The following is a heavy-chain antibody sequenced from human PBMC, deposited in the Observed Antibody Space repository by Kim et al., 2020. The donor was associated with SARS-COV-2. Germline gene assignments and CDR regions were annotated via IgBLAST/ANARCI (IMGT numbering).Heavy chain of an antibody. D-gene: IGHD3-10*01. CDR3: VTRNYYNSGSYYEEAPF. CDR1: GFTFSNYA. J-gene: IGHJ3*01. Sequence: GGSLRLSCSAYGFTFSNYAMHWVRQAPGKGLEYVSAISSDGGSTYYADSEKGRFTISRDNSKNMLYVQMSSLRVEDTAIYYCVTRNYYNSGSYYEEAPF. CDR2: ISSDGGST. V-gene: IGHV3-64*05.